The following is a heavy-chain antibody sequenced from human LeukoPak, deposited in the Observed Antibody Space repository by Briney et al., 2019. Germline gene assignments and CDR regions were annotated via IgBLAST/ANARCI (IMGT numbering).Heavy chain of an antibody. J-gene: IGHJ3*02. CDR1: GGSISSSNW. V-gene: IGHV4-4*02. CDR3: ARTLTYYDILTGYSSDAFDI. Sequence: KPSETLSLTCAVSGGSISSSNWWSWVRQPPGKGLEWIGEIYHSGSTNYNPSLKSRVTISVDKSKNQFSLKLSSVTAADTAVYYCARTLTYYDILTGYSSDAFDIWGQGTMVTVPS. CDR2: IYHSGST. D-gene: IGHD3-9*01.